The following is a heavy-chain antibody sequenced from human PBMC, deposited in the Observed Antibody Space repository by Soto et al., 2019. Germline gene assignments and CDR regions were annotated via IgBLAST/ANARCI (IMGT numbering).Heavy chain of an antibody. CDR1: DYTFTSYG. V-gene: IGHV1-18*01. J-gene: IGHJ4*02. CDR3: ARDLAVALIDY. Sequence: QVQLVQSGAEVKKPGASVKVSCKASDYTFTSYGISWVRQAPGQGLEWMGWISAYNGNTKYAQKFQGRVTLTTDTSASTAYMGLSSLRSDDTAVYYWARDLAVALIDYWGQGTLVTVSS. D-gene: IGHD6-19*01. CDR2: ISAYNGNT.